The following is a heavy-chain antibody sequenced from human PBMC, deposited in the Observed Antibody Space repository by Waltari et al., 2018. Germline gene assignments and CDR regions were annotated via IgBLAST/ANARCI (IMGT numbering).Heavy chain of an antibody. Sequence: QVQLQESGPGLVKPSQTLSLTCTVSGGPISSGGYYWSWIRQHPGKGLEWIGYIYYSGSTYYNPSLKSRVTISVDTSKNQFSLKLSSVTAAETAVYYCARAEGGLVALKGAFDIWGQGTMVTVSS. CDR2: IYYSGST. CDR3: ARAEGGLVALKGAFDI. J-gene: IGHJ3*02. D-gene: IGHD6-6*01. V-gene: IGHV4-31*03. CDR1: GGPISSGGYY.